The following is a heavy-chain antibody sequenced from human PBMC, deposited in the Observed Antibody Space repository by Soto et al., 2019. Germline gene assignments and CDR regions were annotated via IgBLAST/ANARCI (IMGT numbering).Heavy chain of an antibody. CDR3: ARDPDSSGWYGIFQH. CDR2: ISSSSSTI. Sequence: EVQLVESGGGLVQPGGSLRLSCAASGFTFSSYSMNWVRQAPGKGLEWVSYISSSSSTIYYADSVKGRFTISRDNAKNSLYLQMNSLRAEDTAVYYCARDPDSSGWYGIFQHWGQGTLVTVSS. CDR1: GFTFSSYS. V-gene: IGHV3-48*01. J-gene: IGHJ1*01. D-gene: IGHD6-19*01.